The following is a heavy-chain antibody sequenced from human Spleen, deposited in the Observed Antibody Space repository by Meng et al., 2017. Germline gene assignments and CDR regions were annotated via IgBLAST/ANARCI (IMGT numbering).Heavy chain of an antibody. D-gene: IGHD3-16*01. J-gene: IGHJ6*04. CDR2: ISFNSSDI. CDR3: AKDQCRGGFIRYYYGMEG. V-gene: IGHV3-9*01. Sequence: GGSLRLSCAASGFTFDDYTMHWVRQAPGKGLEWVSGISFNSSDIGYADSVKGRFTISRDNAKNSLYLQMNSLRPEDTAVYYCAKDQCRGGFIRYYYGMEGGGKRAMVTVSS. CDR1: GFTFDDYT.